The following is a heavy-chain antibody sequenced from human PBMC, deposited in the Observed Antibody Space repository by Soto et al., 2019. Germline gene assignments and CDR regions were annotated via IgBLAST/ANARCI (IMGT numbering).Heavy chain of an antibody. J-gene: IGHJ4*02. D-gene: IGHD2-21*01. CDR2: IYYTGST. Sequence: SETLSLTCSVSGGSVTNYYWSWIRQPPGKGLEWIGYIYYTGSTNYNPSLKSRVTISVDTSKNHFSLNLSSVTAADTAVYYCARGNVVPLDYWGQGTLVTVSS. V-gene: IGHV4-59*02. CDR1: GGSVTNYY. CDR3: ARGNVVPLDY.